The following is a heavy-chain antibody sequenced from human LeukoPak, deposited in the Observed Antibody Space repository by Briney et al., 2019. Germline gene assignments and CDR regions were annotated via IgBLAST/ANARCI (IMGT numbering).Heavy chain of an antibody. CDR1: GFTFGDYA. D-gene: IGHD3-22*01. J-gene: IGHJ4*02. Sequence: QPGRSLRLSCPASGFTFGDYAMTWVRQAPGKGLEWVSGISGSGGSTTYYADSVKGRFTISRDNSKNTLFLQMNSLRAEDTAVYYCAKDPIPHYYDTSGQFDYWGQGTLVTVSS. CDR3: AKDPIPHYYDTSGQFDY. V-gene: IGHV3-23*01. CDR2: ISGSGGST.